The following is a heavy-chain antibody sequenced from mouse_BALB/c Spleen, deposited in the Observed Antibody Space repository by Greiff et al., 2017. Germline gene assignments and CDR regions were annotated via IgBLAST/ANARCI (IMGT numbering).Heavy chain of an antibody. Sequence: QVQLQQSGAELVKPGASVKLSCKASGYTFTSYWMHWVKQRPGQGLEWIGEINPSNGRTNYNEKFKSKATLTVDKSSSTAYMQLSSLTSEDSAVYYCACGRYAVDYGGQGTSVTVSS. CDR1: GYTFTSYW. V-gene: IGHV1S81*02. CDR2: INPSNGRT. J-gene: IGHJ4*01. CDR3: ACGRYAVDY.